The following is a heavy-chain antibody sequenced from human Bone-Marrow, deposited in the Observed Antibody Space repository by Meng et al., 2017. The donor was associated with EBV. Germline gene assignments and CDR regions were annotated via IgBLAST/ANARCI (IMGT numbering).Heavy chain of an antibody. V-gene: IGHV1-69*01. D-gene: IGHD6-13*01. Sequence: QVQLVSSEAEVRKPGSSVKVSCEVSGGSFSNYAISWVRQAPGQGLEWMGEIIPLFGTVIYAQTMQDRVTFTADESTKTAHMELNSLRFGDTAVYYCARDREGAAAGTLGYWGQGTLVTVSS. CDR2: IIPLFGTV. CDR1: GGSFSNYA. CDR3: ARDREGAAAGTLGY. J-gene: IGHJ4*02.